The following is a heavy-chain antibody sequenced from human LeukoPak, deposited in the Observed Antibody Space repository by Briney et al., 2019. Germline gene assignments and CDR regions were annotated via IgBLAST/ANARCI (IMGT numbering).Heavy chain of an antibody. CDR3: ARDLNWNQVAY. J-gene: IGHJ4*02. CDR1: GFTFNTHW. CDR2: ISTDGTTT. Sequence: AGSLRLSCAASGFTFNTHWMHWVRQPPGKGLVWVSRISTDGTTTNYADSVKGRFTISRDNAKNTLFLQMNSLRVEDTAVYYCARDLNWNQVAYWGQGSLVTVSS. V-gene: IGHV3-74*01. D-gene: IGHD1-20*01.